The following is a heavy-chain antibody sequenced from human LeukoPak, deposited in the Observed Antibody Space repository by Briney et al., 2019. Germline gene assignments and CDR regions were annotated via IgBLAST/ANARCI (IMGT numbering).Heavy chain of an antibody. J-gene: IGHJ4*02. CDR3: ANQIVRYFDWLPQTPLDY. V-gene: IGHV3-23*01. D-gene: IGHD3-9*01. CDR2: ISGSGGST. CDR1: GFTFSSYA. Sequence: GGSLRLSCAASGFTFSSYAMGWVRQAPGKGLEWVSAISGSGGSTYYADSVKGRFTISRDNSKNTLYLQMNSLRAEDTAVYYCANQIVRYFDWLPQTPLDYWGQGTLVTVSS.